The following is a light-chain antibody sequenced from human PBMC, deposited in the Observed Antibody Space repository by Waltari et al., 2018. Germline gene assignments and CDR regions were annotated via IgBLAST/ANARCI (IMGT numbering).Light chain of an antibody. CDR3: CSYAGNYVWV. V-gene: IGLV2-23*02. CDR1: GRDIGRYHL. CDR2: DVS. Sequence: QSALTQPAAVSGSPGQSVTTACTGAGRDIGRYHLLPWNQQHPGNAPKLVISDVSERPSGVSDRFSGSKSGDTASLTISGLQFEDEADYYCCSYAGNYVWVFGGGTRLTVL. J-gene: IGLJ3*02.